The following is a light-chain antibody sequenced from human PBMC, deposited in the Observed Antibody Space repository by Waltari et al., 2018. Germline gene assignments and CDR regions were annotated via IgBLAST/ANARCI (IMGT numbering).Light chain of an antibody. J-gene: IGLJ3*02. CDR1: SSHIGRGN. Sequence: QSVLTQPPSASGTPGQRVAIPCSGSSSHIGRGNVTGYQQLPGTAPKLLIYSNYERPSGVPDRFSGSKAGTSASLAISGLQSEDEAHYYCSAWDGRLTGVVFGGGTKLTVL. CDR2: SNY. CDR3: SAWDGRLTGVV. V-gene: IGLV1-44*01.